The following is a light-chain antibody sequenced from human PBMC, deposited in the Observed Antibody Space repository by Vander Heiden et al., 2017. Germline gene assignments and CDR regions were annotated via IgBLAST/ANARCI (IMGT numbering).Light chain of an antibody. CDR3: CSYAGSGTVV. V-gene: IGLV2-23*02. Sequence: QSALTQPASGCGSLGQSITISCTGTSRNIGSYKFVSWYQRHPVTAPRLIIFEVTKRPSGVSNRFSGSKSGNTASLTISGLQAEDEADYFCCSYAGSGTVVFGGGTKTTVL. J-gene: IGLJ2*01. CDR1: SRNIGSYKF. CDR2: EVT.